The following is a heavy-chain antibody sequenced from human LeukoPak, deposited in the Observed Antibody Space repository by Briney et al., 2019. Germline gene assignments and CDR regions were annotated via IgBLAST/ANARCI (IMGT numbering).Heavy chain of an antibody. J-gene: IGHJ5*02. D-gene: IGHD2-21*02. CDR2: MHYSGSS. CDR1: GDSISSFY. Sequence: SETLSLTCTVSGDSISSFYWSWIRQPPGKGLEWMGYMHYSGSSNYNPSLKSRVTISVDTSNNQFSLKLNSVTAADTAVYYCARRVTSNWFDPWGQGTLVTVSS. CDR3: ARRVTSNWFDP. V-gene: IGHV4-59*08.